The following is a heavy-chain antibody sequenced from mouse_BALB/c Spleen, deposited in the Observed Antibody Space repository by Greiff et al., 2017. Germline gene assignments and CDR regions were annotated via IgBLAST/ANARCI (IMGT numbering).Heavy chain of an antibody. CDR3: ARSPGFYAMDY. J-gene: IGHJ4*01. CDR2: INPSNGRT. Sequence: QVQLQQPGAELVKPGASVKLSCKASGYTFTSYWMHGVKQRPGQGLEWIGEINPSNGRTNYNEKFKSKATLTVDKSSRTAYMQLSSLTSEDSAVYYCARSPGFYAMDYWGQGTSVTVSS. D-gene: IGHD2-2*01. CDR1: GYTFTSYW. V-gene: IGHV1S81*02.